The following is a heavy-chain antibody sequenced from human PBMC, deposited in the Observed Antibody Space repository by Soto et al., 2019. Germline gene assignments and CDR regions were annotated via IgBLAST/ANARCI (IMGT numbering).Heavy chain of an antibody. Sequence: GGSLRLSCAASGFTFSSYWMSWVRQAPGKGLEWVANIKQDGSEKYYVDSVKGRFTISRDNAKNSLYLQMNSLRAEDTAVYYCASDLHPYPPRYFDYWGQGTLVTVSS. J-gene: IGHJ4*02. CDR3: ASDLHPYPPRYFDY. CDR1: GFTFSSYW. CDR2: IKQDGSEK. V-gene: IGHV3-7*03. D-gene: IGHD2-2*01.